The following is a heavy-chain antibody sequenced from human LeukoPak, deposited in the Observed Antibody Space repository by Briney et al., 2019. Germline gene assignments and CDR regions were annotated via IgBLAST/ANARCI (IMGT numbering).Heavy chain of an antibody. CDR2: ISSSSSTI. Sequence: GGSLRLSCAASGFTFSSYSMNWVRQAPGKGLGWVSYISSSSSTIYYADSVKGRFTISRDNAKDSLYLQMNSLREEDTAVYYCARRSGSYWDWGQGTLVTVSS. CDR1: GFTFSSYS. D-gene: IGHD1-26*01. J-gene: IGHJ4*02. CDR3: ARRSGSYWD. V-gene: IGHV3-48*02.